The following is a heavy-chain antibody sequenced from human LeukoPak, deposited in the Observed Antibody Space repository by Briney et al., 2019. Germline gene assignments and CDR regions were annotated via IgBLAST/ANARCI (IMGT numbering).Heavy chain of an antibody. J-gene: IGHJ4*02. D-gene: IGHD6-6*01. V-gene: IGHV3-21*01. CDR2: ISSSSYI. CDR3: ARDHGSSSDFDY. CDR1: GFTFSSYS. Sequence: GGSLRLSCAASGFTFSSYSMNWVRQAPGKGLEWVSSISSSSYIYYADSVKGRFTISRDNAKNSLYLQMNSLRAEDTAVYYCARDHGSSSDFDYWGQGTLVTVSS.